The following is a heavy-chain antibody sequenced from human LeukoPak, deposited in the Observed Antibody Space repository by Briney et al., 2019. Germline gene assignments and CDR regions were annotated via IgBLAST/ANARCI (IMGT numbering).Heavy chain of an antibody. Sequence: SETLSLTCTVSGGSISSYYWSWIRQPAGKGLEWIGRIYTSGSTNYNPSLKSRVTMSVDTSKNQFSLKLSSVTAADTAVYYCARDLLGSGSLYYGMDVWGQGTTVTVSS. CDR2: IYTSGST. V-gene: IGHV4-4*07. D-gene: IGHD3-10*01. CDR3: ARDLLGSGSLYYGMDV. CDR1: GGSISSYY. J-gene: IGHJ6*02.